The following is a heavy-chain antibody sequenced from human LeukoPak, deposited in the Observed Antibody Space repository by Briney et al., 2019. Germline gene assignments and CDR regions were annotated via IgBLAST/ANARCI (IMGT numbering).Heavy chain of an antibody. V-gene: IGHV6-1*01. D-gene: IGHD2-15*01. CDR1: GDSVSSNSAA. CDR2: TYYRSKWYN. Sequence: SQTLSLTCAISGDSVSSNSAAWNWIRQSPSRGLEWLGRTYYRSKWYNDYAVSVKSRITINPDTSKNQFSLQLNSVTPEDTAVYYCAREGLYTYCSGGSCYSHIFDYWGQGTLVTVPS. CDR3: AREGLYTYCSGGSCYSHIFDY. J-gene: IGHJ4*02.